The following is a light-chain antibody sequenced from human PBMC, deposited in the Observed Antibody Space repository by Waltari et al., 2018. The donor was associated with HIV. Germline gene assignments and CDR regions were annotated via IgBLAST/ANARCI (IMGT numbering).Light chain of an antibody. V-gene: IGKV1-5*03. CDR2: KAS. CDR1: QYISTW. CDR3: QQYNSDPS. Sequence: DIHMTQSPSTLPAFAGDRVTITCRASQYISTWLAWYQQKPGKAPKLLIHKASALESGVSSRFSGSGSGTEFTLIMDSLEPDDFATYYCQQYNSDPSFGQGTRLEMK. J-gene: IGKJ5*01.